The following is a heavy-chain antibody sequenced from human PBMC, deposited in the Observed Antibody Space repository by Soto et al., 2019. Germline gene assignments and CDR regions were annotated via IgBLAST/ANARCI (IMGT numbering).Heavy chain of an antibody. CDR3: ARIHSDDYVVTNRFDP. D-gene: IGHD3-16*01. Sequence: QVTLKESGPVLVKPTETLTLTCTVSGFSLSTARMGVSWIRQPPGKALEWLAHIFSNDEKSYSTSLKSRLTSSQDTYKRQVVLTMTNMERGDTATYYCARIHSDDYVVTNRFDPLGQGTLVTVSS. CDR1: GFSLSTARMG. CDR2: IFSNDEK. J-gene: IGHJ5*02. V-gene: IGHV2-26*01.